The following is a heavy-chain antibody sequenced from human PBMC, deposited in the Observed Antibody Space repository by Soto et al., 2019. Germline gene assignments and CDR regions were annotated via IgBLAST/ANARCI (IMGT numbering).Heavy chain of an antibody. D-gene: IGHD5-18*01. Sequence: QVQLVQSGTEVKKPGASVMVSCKTSGYTFTSYGISWVRQAPGQGLAWMGLISPYNGDTIYARKFQGRVIVTADTATSKVYMELRSLRSDDTAVYYCVSDASSGYRGWFDPWGQGTLVTVSS. CDR2: ISPYNGDT. V-gene: IGHV1-18*01. CDR1: GYTFTSYG. J-gene: IGHJ5*02. CDR3: VSDASSGYRGWFDP.